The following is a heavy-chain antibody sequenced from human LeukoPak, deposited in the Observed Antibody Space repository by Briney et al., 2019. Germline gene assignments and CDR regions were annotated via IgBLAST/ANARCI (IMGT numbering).Heavy chain of an antibody. CDR3: ASDEGNYFDY. CDR1: GFTFSSYI. J-gene: IGHJ4*02. V-gene: IGHV3-21*01. Sequence: GASLRLSCAASGFTFSSYIMNWVRQAPGKGLEWVASISRNSTYIHYADSVKGRFTISRDNARNSLFLHMNSLRAEDTAIYYCASDEGNYFDYWGQGTLVTVSS. CDR2: ISRNSTYI.